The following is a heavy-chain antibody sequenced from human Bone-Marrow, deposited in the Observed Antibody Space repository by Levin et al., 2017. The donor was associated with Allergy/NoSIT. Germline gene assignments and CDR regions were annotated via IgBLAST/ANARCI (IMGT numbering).Heavy chain of an antibody. CDR3: ASGGGSYNY. V-gene: IGHV3-21*01. CDR1: GFTFSRYA. J-gene: IGHJ4*02. Sequence: PVASVKVSCAASGFTFSRYAMNWVRQSPGKGLEWISSITSSSSYIKYADSVKGRFTISRDNAKKSLYLQMSSLRGEDSAVYYCASGGGSYNYWGQGTLVTVSS. CDR2: ITSSSSYI. D-gene: IGHD1-26*01.